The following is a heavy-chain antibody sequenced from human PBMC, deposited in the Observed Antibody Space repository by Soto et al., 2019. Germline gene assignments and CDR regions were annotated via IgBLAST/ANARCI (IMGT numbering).Heavy chain of an antibody. CDR1: GFTFSSYG. D-gene: IGHD3-22*01. CDR2: IWYDGSNK. CDR3: ARDMGSGYPPLLGNYYYGMDV. J-gene: IGHJ6*02. V-gene: IGHV3-33*01. Sequence: PGGSLRLSCAASGFTFSSYGMHWVRQAPGKGLEWVAVIWYDGSNKYYADSVKGRFTISRDNSKNTLYLQMNSLRAEDTAVYYCARDMGSGYPPLLGNYYYGMDVWGQGTTVTVSS.